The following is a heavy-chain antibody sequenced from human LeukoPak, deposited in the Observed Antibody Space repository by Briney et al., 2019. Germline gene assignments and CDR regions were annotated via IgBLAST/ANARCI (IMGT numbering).Heavy chain of an antibody. V-gene: IGHV3-9*01. D-gene: IGHD4-23*01. CDR1: GFTFDDYA. CDR3: ARRTTVVTHFDY. CDR2: ISWNSGSI. Sequence: PGRSLRLSCAASGFTFDDYAMHWVRQAPGKGLEWVSGISWNSGSIDYADSVKGRFTISRDNSKNTLYLQLNSLRAEDTAIYYCARRTTVVTHFDYWGQGTLVTVSS. J-gene: IGHJ4*02.